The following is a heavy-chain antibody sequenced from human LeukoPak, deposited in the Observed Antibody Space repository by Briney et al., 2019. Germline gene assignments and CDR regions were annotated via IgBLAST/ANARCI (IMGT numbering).Heavy chain of an antibody. D-gene: IGHD3-3*01. CDR1: GYTFTSYD. Sequence: ASVKVSCKASGYTFTSYDINWVRQATGQGLEWMGWMNPNGGNTGYAQKFQGRVTITRNTSISTAYMELSSLRSEDTAVYYCAIGHYDFWSGYYGYYYYHYMDVWGKGTTVTVSS. CDR2: MNPNGGNT. CDR3: AIGHYDFWSGYYGYYYYHYMDV. J-gene: IGHJ6*03. V-gene: IGHV1-8*03.